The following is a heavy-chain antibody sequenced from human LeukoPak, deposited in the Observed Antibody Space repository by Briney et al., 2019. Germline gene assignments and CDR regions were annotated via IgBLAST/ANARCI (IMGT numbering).Heavy chain of an antibody. CDR2: ISAYNGNT. CDR1: GYTFTSYG. D-gene: IGHD3-22*01. CDR3: ATATDYYYDSSGYHFDY. Sequence: ASVKVSCKASGYTFTSYGISWVRQAPGQGLEWMGRISAYNGNTNYAQKLQGRVTMTEDTSTDTAYMELSSLRSEDTAVYYCATATDYYYDSSGYHFDYWGQGTLVTVSS. V-gene: IGHV1-18*01. J-gene: IGHJ4*02.